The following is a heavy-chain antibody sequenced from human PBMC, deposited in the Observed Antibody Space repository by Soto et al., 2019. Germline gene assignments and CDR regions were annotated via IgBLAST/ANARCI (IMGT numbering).Heavy chain of an antibody. CDR3: ARDTGNFFDY. Sequence: ASVKVSCKASGYTFTSYTISWVRQAPGQGLEWVGWIGPSSGNTDSARNLQGRVTMTTDISTNTAYVELRSLRSDDTAVYYCARDTGNFFDYWGQGTLVTVSS. CDR2: IGPSSGNT. J-gene: IGHJ4*02. V-gene: IGHV1-18*01. CDR1: GYTFTSYT.